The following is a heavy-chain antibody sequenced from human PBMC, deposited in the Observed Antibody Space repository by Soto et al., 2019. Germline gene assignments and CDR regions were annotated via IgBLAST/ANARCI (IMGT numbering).Heavy chain of an antibody. CDR3: ARVAPNLYETSGLPDY. V-gene: IGHV3-49*04. D-gene: IGHD3-22*01. J-gene: IGHJ4*02. CDR1: GFTVGAYG. CDR2: IRSKAYYGTT. Sequence: GGSLRLSCTVSGFTVGAYGVTWVRQAPGKGLEWVGLIRSKAYYGTTEYAASVRGRFSISRDDSKSVVYLRLNGLKTDDTAVYFCARVAPNLYETSGLPDYWGQGTLVTVSS.